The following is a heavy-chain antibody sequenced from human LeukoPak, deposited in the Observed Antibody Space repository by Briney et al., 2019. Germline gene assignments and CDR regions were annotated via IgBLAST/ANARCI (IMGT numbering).Heavy chain of an antibody. CDR3: ARGHYSSSSDYFDY. Sequence: SETLSLTCAVYGGSFSGYYWSWIRQPPGKGLEWIGEINHSGSTNNNPSLKSRVTISVDTSKNQFSLKLSSVTAADTAVCYCARGHYSSSSDYFDYWGQGTLVTVSS. D-gene: IGHD6-6*01. CDR1: GGSFSGYY. V-gene: IGHV4-34*01. J-gene: IGHJ4*02. CDR2: INHSGST.